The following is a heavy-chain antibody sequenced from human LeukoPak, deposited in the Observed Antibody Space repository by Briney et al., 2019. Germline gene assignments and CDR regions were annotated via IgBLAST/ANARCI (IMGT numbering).Heavy chain of an antibody. J-gene: IGHJ5*02. V-gene: IGHV4-38-2*02. CDR2: IYYSGST. Sequence: SETLSLTCTVSGYSISSGYYWGWIRQPPGKGLEWIASIYYSGSTYYNPSLKSRVTISVDTAKNQFSLKMSSVTAADTAVYYCARVTAAAGTFGFDPWGQGTLVTVSS. D-gene: IGHD6-13*01. CDR3: ARVTAAAGTFGFDP. CDR1: GYSISSGYY.